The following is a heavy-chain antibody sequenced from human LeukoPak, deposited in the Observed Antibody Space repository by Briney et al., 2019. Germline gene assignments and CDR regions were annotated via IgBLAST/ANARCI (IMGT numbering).Heavy chain of an antibody. Sequence: SQTPSLTCTVSGGSISRSSFYWSWIRQPAGKGLEWIGRIYTSGNTNYNPSLQSRASISIDTSKNQFSLKLSSVTAADTAVYYCARARIYCSSTSCYPPYYMDVWGKGTTVTVSS. CDR2: IYTSGNT. D-gene: IGHD2-2*01. V-gene: IGHV4-61*02. J-gene: IGHJ6*03. CDR1: GGSISRSSFY. CDR3: ARARIYCSSTSCYPPYYMDV.